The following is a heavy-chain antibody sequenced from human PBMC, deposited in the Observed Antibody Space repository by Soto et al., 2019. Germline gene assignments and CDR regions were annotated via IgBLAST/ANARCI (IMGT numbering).Heavy chain of an antibody. Sequence: GGSLRLSCAASGFTFSNAWMSWVRQAPGKGLEWVGRIKSKTDGGTTDYAAPVKGRFTISRDDSKSTLYLQMNSLKTEDTAVYYCTTHYGDYGGSDYWGQGTLVTVSS. CDR3: TTHYGDYGGSDY. CDR2: IKSKTDGGTT. D-gene: IGHD4-17*01. J-gene: IGHJ4*02. CDR1: GFTFSNAW. V-gene: IGHV3-15*01.